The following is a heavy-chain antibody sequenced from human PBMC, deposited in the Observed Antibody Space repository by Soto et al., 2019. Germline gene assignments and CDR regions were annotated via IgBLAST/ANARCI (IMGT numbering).Heavy chain of an antibody. D-gene: IGHD3-22*01. CDR1: GFTFSIYA. J-gene: IGHJ4*02. V-gene: IGHV3-64D*06. CDR3: VKGEYYYDSSRYYPLDY. CDR2: ISTNGGST. Sequence: PGGSLRLSCSASGFTFSIYAMHWVRQAPGKGLEYVSSISTNGGSTDYADSVKGRFTISRDNSKNTVYLQMSSLRVEDTAVYYCVKGEYYYDSSRYYPLDYWGQGTLVTVSS.